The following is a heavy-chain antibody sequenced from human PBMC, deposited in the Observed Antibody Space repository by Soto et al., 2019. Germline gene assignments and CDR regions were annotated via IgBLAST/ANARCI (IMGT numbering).Heavy chain of an antibody. V-gene: IGHV1-69*13. CDR1: GGTFSSQG. D-gene: IGHD5-18*01. J-gene: IGHJ4*02. CDR3: ARGAMAYFDY. CDR2: IIAMLGTP. Sequence: SVKVSCKASGGTFSSQGIAWVRQAPGQGLEWMGGIIAMLGTPTYAKKVQGRATISADESLTSAYLELRSLRSEDTGVYFCARGAMAYFDYWGQGTVVTVSS.